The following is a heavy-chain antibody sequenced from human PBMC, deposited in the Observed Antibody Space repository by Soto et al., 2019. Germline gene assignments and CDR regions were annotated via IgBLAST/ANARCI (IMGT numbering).Heavy chain of an antibody. J-gene: IGHJ4*02. Sequence: ASVKVSCKASGYTFTNYAIQWVRQAPGQRPEWMGWISAGNGNTKYSQKLQGRLTIARDTSASTAYMELSSLRSEDTAIYYCARDLYGSGRFDYWGQGTPVTVSS. CDR3: ARDLYGSGRFDY. V-gene: IGHV1-3*01. D-gene: IGHD3-10*01. CDR2: ISAGNGNT. CDR1: GYTFTNYA.